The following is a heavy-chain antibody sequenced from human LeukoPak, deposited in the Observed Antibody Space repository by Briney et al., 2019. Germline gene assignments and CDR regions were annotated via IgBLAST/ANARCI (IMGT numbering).Heavy chain of an antibody. J-gene: IGHJ4*02. D-gene: IGHD3-3*01. CDR2: ICGCGGNT. Sequence: GSLRLSCAASGFTFNSYVMTWVRPAPGKGLEWVSAICGCGGNTNYAASVKGRFTIFRDNSKNTLYLQMNSPRVEDTAVYYCARFWSSFDFWGQGTLVTVSS. CDR1: GFTFNSYV. V-gene: IGHV3-23*01. CDR3: ARFWSSFDF.